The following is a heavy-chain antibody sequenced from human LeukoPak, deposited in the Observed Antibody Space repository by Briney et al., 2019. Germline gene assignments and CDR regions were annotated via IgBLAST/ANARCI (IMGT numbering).Heavy chain of an antibody. D-gene: IGHD5-12*01. Sequence: PSETLSLTCTVSGGSISSSSYYWGWIRQPPGKGLEWIGSIYYSGSTYYNPSLKSRVTISVDTSKNQFSLKLSSVTAAVTAVYYCARWLREMYYFDYWGQGTLVTVSS. V-gene: IGHV4-39*01. CDR2: IYYSGST. CDR3: ARWLREMYYFDY. J-gene: IGHJ4*02. CDR1: GGSISSSSYY.